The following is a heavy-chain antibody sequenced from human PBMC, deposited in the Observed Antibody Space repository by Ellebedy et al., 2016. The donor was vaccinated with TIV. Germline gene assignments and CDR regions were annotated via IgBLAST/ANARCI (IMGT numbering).Heavy chain of an antibody. Sequence: MPSETLSLTCAVYGGSFSGYYWSWIRQPPGKGLEWIREITHSGSTNYNPSLTSRVTISVDTSKNQFSLNLNSVTAADTAVYYCARCLALDYWGQGTLVTVSS. J-gene: IGHJ4*02. V-gene: IGHV4-34*01. CDR3: ARCLALDY. CDR1: GGSFSGYY. CDR2: ITHSGST.